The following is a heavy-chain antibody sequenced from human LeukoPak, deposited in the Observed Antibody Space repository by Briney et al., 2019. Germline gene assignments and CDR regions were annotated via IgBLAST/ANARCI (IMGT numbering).Heavy chain of an antibody. CDR2: IYYSGST. V-gene: IGHV4-39*01. CDR1: GGSISSSSYY. Sequence: SETLSLTCTVSGGSISSSSYYWGWIRQPPGKGLEWIGSIYYSGSTYYNPSLKSRVTISVDTSKNQFSLKLSSVTAADTAVYYCAQFNRYYFGYWGQGTLVTVSS. D-gene: IGHD1-14*01. J-gene: IGHJ4*02. CDR3: AQFNRYYFGY.